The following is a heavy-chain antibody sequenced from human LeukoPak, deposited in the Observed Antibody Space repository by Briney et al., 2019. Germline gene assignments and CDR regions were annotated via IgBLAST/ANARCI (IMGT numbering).Heavy chain of an antibody. V-gene: IGHV4-4*09. D-gene: IGHD6-6*01. J-gene: IGHJ4*02. CDR3: ARHDAGIAARPFDN. Sequence: SETLSLTCTISGGSISTYYWSWIRRPPGKGLEWIAYIHASGPTNYNPSLKSRITISVDTSKNQFSLKLSSVTAADTAVYYCARHDAGIAARPFDNWGQGTLVTVSS. CDR2: IHASGPT. CDR1: GGSISTYY.